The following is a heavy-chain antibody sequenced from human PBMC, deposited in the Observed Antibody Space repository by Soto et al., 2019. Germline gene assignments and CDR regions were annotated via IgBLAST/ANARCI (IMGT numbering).Heavy chain of an antibody. CDR1: GGSISSGDYY. CDR2: IYYSGST. Sequence: PSETLSLTCTVSGGSISSGDYYWSWIRQPPGKGLEWIGYIYYSGSTYYNPSLKSRVTISVDTSKNQFSLKLSSVTAADTAVYYCARDGCSGGSCYDVSGANWFDPWGQGTLVTVSS. J-gene: IGHJ5*02. V-gene: IGHV4-30-4*01. CDR3: ARDGCSGGSCYDVSGANWFDP. D-gene: IGHD2-15*01.